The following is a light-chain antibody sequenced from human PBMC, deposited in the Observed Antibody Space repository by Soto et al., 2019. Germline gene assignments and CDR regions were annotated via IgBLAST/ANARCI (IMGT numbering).Light chain of an antibody. Sequence: QSALTQPASVSGSPGQSITISCSGTGSDVGSYNLVSWYKHHPGKAPKLIIYQVTKRPSGVSNRFSGSKSGNTASLTISGLQSADEADYYCCSFAGSPWVFGGGNKLTVL. CDR1: GSDVGSYNL. CDR3: CSFAGSPWV. J-gene: IGLJ3*02. CDR2: QVT. V-gene: IGLV2-23*02.